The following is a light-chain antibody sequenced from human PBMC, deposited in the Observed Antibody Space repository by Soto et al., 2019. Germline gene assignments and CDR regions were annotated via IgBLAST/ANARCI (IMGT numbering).Light chain of an antibody. Sequence: DIVLTQSPCTLSLSPGERATLSCRASQSVTSSYLAWYQQKPGQAPRLLIYGASSRATGVPARFCGSGCGTNYSLSIIRLEHDDFSVYYCWQHCNSPPWTFGQGTKLEIK. CDR2: GAS. V-gene: IGKV3-20*01. CDR3: WQHCNSPPWT. J-gene: IGKJ2*02. CDR1: QSVTSSY.